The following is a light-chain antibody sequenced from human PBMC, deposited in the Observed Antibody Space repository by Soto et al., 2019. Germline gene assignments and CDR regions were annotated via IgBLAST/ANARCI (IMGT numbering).Light chain of an antibody. CDR3: QRYGDSPPT. CDR1: QSLTTNY. V-gene: IGKV3-20*01. J-gene: IGKJ1*01. CDR2: GAS. Sequence: EIVLTQSPGTLSLSPGERATLSCRASQSLTTNYLAWYQRKPGQAPRLLIYGASSRATDIPRRFSGSGSGTDFTLTITRLEREDFAVYYCQRYGDSPPTFGQGTKV.